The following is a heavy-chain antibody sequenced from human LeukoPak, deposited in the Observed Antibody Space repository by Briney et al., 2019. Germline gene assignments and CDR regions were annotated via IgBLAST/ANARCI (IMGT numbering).Heavy chain of an antibody. CDR3: ARDPMTYYYSSGSSSGY. Sequence: PGGSLRLSCAASGFNLSSYWMSWVRPAPGKGLEWVANIKKDGSENYDEDSVKGRFTTARDTDKNSLYLQMNSLRAEDTAVYYCARDPMTYYYSSGSSSGYWGQGTLVTVSS. D-gene: IGHD3-10*01. V-gene: IGHV3-7*01. CDR2: IKKDGSEN. CDR1: GFNLSSYW. J-gene: IGHJ4*02.